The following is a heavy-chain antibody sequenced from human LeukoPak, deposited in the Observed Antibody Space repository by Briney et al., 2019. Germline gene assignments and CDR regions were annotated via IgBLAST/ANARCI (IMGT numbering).Heavy chain of an antibody. V-gene: IGHV6-1*01. CDR3: ARRLTQYDCFDP. Sequence: SQTLSLTCAISGDSVSSNSVTWNWIRQSPSRGLEWLGRAYYRSTWYNDYAVSVGGRITVNPDTSKNQFSLHLNSVTPEDTAVYYCARRLTQYDCFDPWGQGILVTVSS. CDR1: GDSVSSNSVT. CDR2: AYYRSTWYN. D-gene: IGHD2-2*01. J-gene: IGHJ5*02.